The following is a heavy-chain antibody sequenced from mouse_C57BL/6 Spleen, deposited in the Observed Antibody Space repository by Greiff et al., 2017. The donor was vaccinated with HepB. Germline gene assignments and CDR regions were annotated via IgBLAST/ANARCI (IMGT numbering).Heavy chain of an antibody. Sequence: QVQLQQSGAELVKPGASVKLSCKASGYTFTSYWMQWVKQRPGQGLEWIGEIDPPDSYTNYNQKFKGKATLTVDTSSSTAYMQLSSLTSEDSAVYYCARSLDYGSSYWGQGTTLTVSS. D-gene: IGHD1-1*01. CDR3: ARSLDYGSSY. V-gene: IGHV1-50*01. CDR2: IDPPDSYT. CDR1: GYTFTSYW. J-gene: IGHJ2*01.